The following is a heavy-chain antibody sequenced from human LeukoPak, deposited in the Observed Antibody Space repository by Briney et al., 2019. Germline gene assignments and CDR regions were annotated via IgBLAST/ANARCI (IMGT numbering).Heavy chain of an antibody. Sequence: PGGSLRLSCAASGFTFSSYAMTWVRQAPGKGLEWVSVISGSSGRTYYADSVKGRFIISRDNFKNTVYLQMNSLRAEDTAVYYCAKEDDFGNHFDYWGQGTLVTVSS. CDR2: ISGSSGRT. CDR1: GFTFSSYA. D-gene: IGHD4-11*01. CDR3: AKEDDFGNHFDY. J-gene: IGHJ4*02. V-gene: IGHV3-23*01.